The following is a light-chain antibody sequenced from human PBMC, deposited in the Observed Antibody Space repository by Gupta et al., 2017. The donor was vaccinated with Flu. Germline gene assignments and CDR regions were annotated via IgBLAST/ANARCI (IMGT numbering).Light chain of an antibody. V-gene: IGKV3-20*01. Sequence: PSCRASQSVYSDYLAWYQQKPGQAPRLLIYGASSRATDIPDRFSGRGSGADFTLTISRLEPEDFAVYYCHEYGGSPRTFGQGTKVEIK. CDR2: GAS. J-gene: IGKJ1*01. CDR3: HEYGGSPRT. CDR1: QSVYSDY.